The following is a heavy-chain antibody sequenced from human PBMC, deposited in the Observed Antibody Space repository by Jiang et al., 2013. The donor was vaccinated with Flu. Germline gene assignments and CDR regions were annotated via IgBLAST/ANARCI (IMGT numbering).Heavy chain of an antibody. CDR2: IDPSDSET. Sequence: RLMPGKGLEWMGRIDPSDSETNYSPSFQGQITISVDKSISTAYLHWTRLETSDTATYYCARHHGGGTGSVWFGPWGQGTLVTVSS. J-gene: IGHJ5*02. D-gene: IGHD3/OR15-3a*01. V-gene: IGHV5-10-1*01. CDR3: ARHHGGGTGSVWFGP.